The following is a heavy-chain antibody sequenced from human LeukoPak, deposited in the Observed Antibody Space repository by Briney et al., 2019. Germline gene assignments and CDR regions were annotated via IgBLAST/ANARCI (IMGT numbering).Heavy chain of an antibody. J-gene: IGHJ6*02. D-gene: IGHD5-18*01. CDR2: ISGSGGST. CDR3: AKGTAMAPTYYYYGMDV. Sequence: GGSLRLSCAASGFTFSSYAMSWVRQAPGKGLEWVSAISGSGGSTYYADSVKGRFTISRGNSKNTLYLQMNSLRAEDTAVYYCAKGTAMAPTYYYYGMDVWGQGTTVTVSS. V-gene: IGHV3-23*01. CDR1: GFTFSSYA.